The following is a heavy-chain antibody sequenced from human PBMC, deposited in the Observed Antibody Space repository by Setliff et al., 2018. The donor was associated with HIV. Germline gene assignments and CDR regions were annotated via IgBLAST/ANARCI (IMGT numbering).Heavy chain of an antibody. Sequence: PGGSLRLSCAAPGFTFSRYWMHWIRQAPGKGLVWVSRVDSDGSGTSYADSVKGRFTISRDNAKNMLYLQINSLRAEDTAVYYCARDGNGAFDMWGQGTLVTVSS. J-gene: IGHJ3*02. D-gene: IGHD1-26*01. CDR2: VDSDGSGT. CDR3: ARDGNGAFDM. V-gene: IGHV3-74*01. CDR1: GFTFSRYW.